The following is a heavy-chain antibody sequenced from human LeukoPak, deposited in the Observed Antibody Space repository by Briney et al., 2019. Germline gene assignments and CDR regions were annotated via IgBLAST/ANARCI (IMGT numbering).Heavy chain of an antibody. CDR2: IYSGGST. V-gene: IGHV3-53*01. CDR1: GFTVSSNY. CDR3: ARDHRFGELYLEFDY. Sequence: GGSLRLSCAASGFTVSSNYMSWVRQAPGKGLEWVSVIYSGGSTYYADSVKGRFTISRDNSKNTLYLQMNSLRAEDTAVYYCARDHRFGELYLEFDYWGQGTLVTVSS. J-gene: IGHJ4*02. D-gene: IGHD3-10*01.